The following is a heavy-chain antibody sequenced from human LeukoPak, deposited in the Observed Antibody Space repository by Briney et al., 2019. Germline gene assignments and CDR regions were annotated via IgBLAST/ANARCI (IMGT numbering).Heavy chain of an antibody. J-gene: IGHJ1*01. V-gene: IGHV5-51*01. CDR2: VNPDDSDT. CDR3: ARLGYYDSSGYPSAEYFQH. D-gene: IGHD3-22*01. CDR1: GYSFTSHW. Sequence: GESLNISCKGSGYSFTSHWIGWVRQMPGKGLEWMGIVNPDDSDTRYSPSFQGQVTISADKSISTAYLQWSSLKASDTAMYYCARLGYYDSSGYPSAEYFQHWGQGTLVTVSS.